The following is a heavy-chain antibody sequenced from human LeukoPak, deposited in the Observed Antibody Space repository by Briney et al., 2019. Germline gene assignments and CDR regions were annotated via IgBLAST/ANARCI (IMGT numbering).Heavy chain of an antibody. CDR1: GFSFGDYA. CDR3: TRDYGDYKLDY. J-gene: IGHJ4*02. D-gene: IGHD4-17*01. CDR2: IRGKAYGGTT. Sequence: GGSLRLSCTASGFSFGDYAMSWVRQAPGKGLEWVGFIRGKAYGGTTEYAASVKGRFTISRDDSKSIAYLQMNSLKTEDTAVYYCTRDYGDYKLDYWGQGTLVTVSS. V-gene: IGHV3-49*04.